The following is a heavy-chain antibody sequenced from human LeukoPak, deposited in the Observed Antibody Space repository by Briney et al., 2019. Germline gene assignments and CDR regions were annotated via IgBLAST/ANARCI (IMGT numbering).Heavy chain of an antibody. CDR3: ARDRTFGDSRFDY. Sequence: GGSLRLSCAASGSTFRNYVMSWVRQVPGKGLEWVSAITGDGGGTNHADSVKGRFTISRDNSRNTLYLQMNSLRAEDTAVYYCARDRTFGDSRFDYWGQGTLVTVSS. V-gene: IGHV3-23*01. J-gene: IGHJ4*02. D-gene: IGHD4-17*01. CDR2: ITGDGGGT. CDR1: GSTFRNYV.